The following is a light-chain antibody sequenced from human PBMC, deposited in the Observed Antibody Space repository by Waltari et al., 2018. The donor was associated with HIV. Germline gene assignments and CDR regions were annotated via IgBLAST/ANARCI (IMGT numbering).Light chain of an antibody. CDR2: DVS. CDR3: CSYAGSYSYV. CDR1: SSDVGGYKY. Sequence: VSGSPGQSVTISCTGSSSDVGGYKYVSWYEQHPGKAPKLMIYDVSKRPSGVPDRFSGSKSGNTASLTISGLQAEDEADYYCCSYAGSYSYVFGTGTKVTVL. J-gene: IGLJ1*01. V-gene: IGLV2-11*01.